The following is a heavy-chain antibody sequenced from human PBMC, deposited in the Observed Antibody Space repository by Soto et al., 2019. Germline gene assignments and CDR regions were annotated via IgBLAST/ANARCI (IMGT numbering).Heavy chain of an antibody. CDR2: IYATGTT. V-gene: IGHV4-4*07. Sequence: SETLSLTCTVSGASISGFYWSWIRKSAGKGLEWNGRIYATGTTDYNPYLKSRVMMSVDTSKKQFSLKLRSVTAADTAVYYCVRDGTKTLRDWFDPWGQGISVTVSS. J-gene: IGHJ5*02. CDR3: VRDGTKTLRDWFDP. D-gene: IGHD1-1*01. CDR1: GASISGFY.